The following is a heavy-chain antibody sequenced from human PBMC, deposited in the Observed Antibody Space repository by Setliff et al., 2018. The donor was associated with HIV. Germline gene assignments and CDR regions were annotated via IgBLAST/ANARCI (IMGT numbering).Heavy chain of an antibody. V-gene: IGHV4-39*02. Sequence: PSETLSLTCTVSGGSVSSRGYYWGWIRQPPGKGPEWIANILYGGNTYYNPSLKSRVTISVDTSKNHFSLKLNPVTAADTAVYFCARPTTGVGGGAAFDIWGQGTMVTVSS. CDR3: ARPTTGVGGGAAFDI. CDR2: ILYGGNT. J-gene: IGHJ3*02. CDR1: GGSVSSRGYY. D-gene: IGHD2-8*01.